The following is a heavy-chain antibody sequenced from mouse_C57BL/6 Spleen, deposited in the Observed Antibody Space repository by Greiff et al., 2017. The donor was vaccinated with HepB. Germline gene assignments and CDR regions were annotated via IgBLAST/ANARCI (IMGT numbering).Heavy chain of an antibody. D-gene: IGHD2-5*01. V-gene: IGHV1-26*01. Sequence: VQLQQSGPELVKPGASVKISCKASGYTFTDYYMNWVKQSHGKSLEWIGDINHNNGGTSYNQKFKGKATLTVDKSSSTAYMELRSLTSEDSAVYYCARGAPYCSNYEDAMDYWGQGTSVTVSS. CDR2: INHNNGGT. CDR3: ARGAPYCSNYEDAMDY. J-gene: IGHJ4*01. CDR1: GYTFTDYY.